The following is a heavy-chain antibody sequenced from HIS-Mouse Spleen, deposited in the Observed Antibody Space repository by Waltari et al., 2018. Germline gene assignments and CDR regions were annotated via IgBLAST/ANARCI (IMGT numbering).Heavy chain of an antibody. CDR1: GFTFDDYA. CDR3: AKEYASTTAFGQMGPRAFDI. J-gene: IGHJ3*02. V-gene: IGHV3-9*01. D-gene: IGHD4-17*01. Sequence: EVQLVESGGGLVQPGRSLRLYCAASGFTFDDYAMHWVRQPPGKGLGWVPGISGNSGSIGYADSVKGRFTISRDNAKNSLYLQMNSLRAEDTALYYCAKEYASTTAFGQMGPRAFDIWGQGTMVTVSS. CDR2: ISGNSGSI.